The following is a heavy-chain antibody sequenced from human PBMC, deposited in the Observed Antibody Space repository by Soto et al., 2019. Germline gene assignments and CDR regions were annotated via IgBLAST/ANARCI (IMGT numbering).Heavy chain of an antibody. CDR3: ARATVAMSLLSNWFDP. Sequence: GASVKVSCKASGYTFTGYYMHWVRQAPGQGLEWMGWINPNSGGTNYAQKFQGWVTMTRDTSISTAYMELSRLRSDDTAVYYCARATVAMSLLSNWFDPWGQGTLVTVSS. J-gene: IGHJ5*02. D-gene: IGHD5-12*01. V-gene: IGHV1-2*04. CDR1: GYTFTGYY. CDR2: INPNSGGT.